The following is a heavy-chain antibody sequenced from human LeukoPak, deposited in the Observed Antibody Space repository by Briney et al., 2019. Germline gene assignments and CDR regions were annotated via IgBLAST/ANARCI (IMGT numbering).Heavy chain of an antibody. Sequence: GGSLRLCCAASGFTFSSYSMNWVRQPPGKGLEWVSSISSSSSYIYYADSVKGRFTISRDNAKNSLYLQMNSLRAEDTAVYYCARDLAVVPAAMPFDYWGQGTLVTVSS. D-gene: IGHD2-2*01. CDR3: ARDLAVVPAAMPFDY. CDR2: ISSSSSYI. J-gene: IGHJ4*02. V-gene: IGHV3-21*01. CDR1: GFTFSSYS.